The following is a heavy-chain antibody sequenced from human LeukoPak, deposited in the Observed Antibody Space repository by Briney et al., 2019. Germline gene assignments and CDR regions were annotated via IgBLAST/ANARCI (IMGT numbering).Heavy chain of an antibody. V-gene: IGHV6-1*01. CDR1: GDSVSSNSAA. Sequence: SQTLSLTCAISGDSVSSNSAAWNCIRQSPSRGLEWLGRTYYRSKWYNDYAVSVKSRITIKPDTSKNQFSLQLNSVTPEDTAVYYCARGRQQLGEWFDPWGQGTLVTVSS. CDR2: TYYRSKWYN. D-gene: IGHD6-13*01. J-gene: IGHJ5*02. CDR3: ARGRQQLGEWFDP.